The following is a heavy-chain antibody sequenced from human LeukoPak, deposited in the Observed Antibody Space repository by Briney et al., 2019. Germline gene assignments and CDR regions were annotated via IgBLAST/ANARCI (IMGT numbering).Heavy chain of an antibody. Sequence: GGSLRLSCAASGFSFSSYAMHWVRRAPGKGLEWVAVISYDGSNKYYADSVKGRFTISRDNSKNTLYLQMNSLRAEDTAVYYCARGNRSGSYWGDAFDIWGQGTMVTVSS. CDR1: GFSFSSYA. D-gene: IGHD1-26*01. J-gene: IGHJ3*02. CDR3: ARGNRSGSYWGDAFDI. CDR2: ISYDGSNK. V-gene: IGHV3-30-3*01.